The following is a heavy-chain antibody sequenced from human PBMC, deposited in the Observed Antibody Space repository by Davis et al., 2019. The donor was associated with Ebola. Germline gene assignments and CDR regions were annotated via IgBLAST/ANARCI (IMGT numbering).Heavy chain of an antibody. CDR1: GFVFSNYV. Sequence: GGSLRLSCAASGFVFSNYVLSWVRRAPGKGLEWVSTLGLSADTYYADSVKGRFTISRDNSKNTLRLQMNSLRVEDTAIYYCAKDTSNVWFDVWGQGTMVTVAS. D-gene: IGHD6-19*01. J-gene: IGHJ3*01. V-gene: IGHV3-23*01. CDR2: LGLSADT. CDR3: AKDTSNVWFDV.